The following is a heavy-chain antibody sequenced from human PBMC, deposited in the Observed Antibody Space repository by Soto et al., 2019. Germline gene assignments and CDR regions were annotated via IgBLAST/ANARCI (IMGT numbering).Heavy chain of an antibody. V-gene: IGHV1-69*12. J-gene: IGHJ4*02. CDR2: IIPIFGTA. CDR1: GGTFSSYA. D-gene: IGHD4-17*01. Sequence: QVQLVQSGAEVKKPGSSVKVSCKASGGTFSSYAISWVRQAPGQGLEWMGGIIPIFGTAKYAQKFQGRVTITADESPTPAYRELSSLRSEDTAGYYCARDAVPGYGDYHLDYWGQGTLVTVSS. CDR3: ARDAVPGYGDYHLDY.